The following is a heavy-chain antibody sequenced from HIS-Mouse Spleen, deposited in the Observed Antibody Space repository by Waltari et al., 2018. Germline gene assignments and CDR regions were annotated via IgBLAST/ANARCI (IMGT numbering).Heavy chain of an antibody. CDR3: AREIPYSSSWYDWYFDL. CDR2: ISYDGSNK. Sequence: QVQLVESGGGVVQPGRSLSLSCAASGFTFSSYAMHWGRQAPGKGLEWVAVISYDGSNKYYADSVKGRFTISRDNSKNTLYLQMNSLRAEDTAVYYCAREIPYSSSWYDWYFDLWGRGTLVTVSS. CDR1: GFTFSSYA. D-gene: IGHD6-13*01. V-gene: IGHV3-30*03. J-gene: IGHJ2*01.